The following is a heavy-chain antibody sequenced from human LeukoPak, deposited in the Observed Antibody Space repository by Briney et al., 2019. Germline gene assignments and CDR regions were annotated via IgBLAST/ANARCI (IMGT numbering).Heavy chain of an antibody. Sequence: GGSLRLSCAASGFTFDDYAMHWVRQAPGKGLEWVSGISWNSGSIGYADSVKGRFTISRDNAKNSLYLLMNSLRAEDTALYYCAKDTGSGWYEYFDYWGQGTLVTVSS. CDR1: GFTFDDYA. CDR3: AKDTGSGWYEYFDY. V-gene: IGHV3-9*01. CDR2: ISWNSGSI. J-gene: IGHJ4*02. D-gene: IGHD6-19*01.